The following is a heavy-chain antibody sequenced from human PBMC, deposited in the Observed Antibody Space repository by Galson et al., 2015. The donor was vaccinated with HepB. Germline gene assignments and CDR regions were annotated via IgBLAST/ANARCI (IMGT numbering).Heavy chain of an antibody. Sequence: SLRLSCAASGFTFSTYAIHWVRQAPGKGLEWVAVISFDGSNKYYADSVKGRFTISRDNSKNTVYLQMNSLRPEDTAVYYCARDAYNNNGNWFDPWGQGTLVTVSS. CDR2: ISFDGSNK. CDR1: GFTFSTYA. V-gene: IGHV3-30-3*01. D-gene: IGHD1-14*01. CDR3: ARDAYNNNGNWFDP. J-gene: IGHJ5*02.